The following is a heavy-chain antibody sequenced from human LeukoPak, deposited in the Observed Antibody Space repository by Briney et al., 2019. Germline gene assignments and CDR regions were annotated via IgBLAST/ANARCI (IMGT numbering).Heavy chain of an antibody. CDR2: ISYDGSNK. J-gene: IGHJ4*02. CDR3: ARDRDIVVVVAASLDY. V-gene: IGHV3-30-3*01. CDR1: GFTFNTYN. D-gene: IGHD2-15*01. Sequence: GGSLRLSCVASGFTFNTYNIHWVRQAPGKGLEWVAVISYDGSNKYYADSVKGRFTISRDNSKNTLYLQMNSLRAEDTAVYYCARDRDIVVVVAASLDYWGQGTLVTVSS.